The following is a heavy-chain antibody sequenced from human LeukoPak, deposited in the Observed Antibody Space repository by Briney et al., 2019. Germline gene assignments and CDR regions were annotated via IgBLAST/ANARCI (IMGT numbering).Heavy chain of an antibody. Sequence: GGSLRLSCAASGFTFSSYGMHWVRQAPGKGLEWVAFIRYDGSNKYYADSVKGRFTISRDNSENSLYLQMNSLRTVDTALYYCAKESAAMGPFYFDLWGRGTLVTVSS. CDR2: IRYDGSNK. CDR3: AKESAAMGPFYFDL. D-gene: IGHD2-2*01. J-gene: IGHJ2*01. V-gene: IGHV3-30*02. CDR1: GFTFSSYG.